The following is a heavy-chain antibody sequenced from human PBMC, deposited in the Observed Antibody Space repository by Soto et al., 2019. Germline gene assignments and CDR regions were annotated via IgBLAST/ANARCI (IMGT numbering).Heavy chain of an antibody. J-gene: IGHJ4*02. V-gene: IGHV3-30-3*01. CDR1: GFTFSSYS. CDR2: ISYDGSNK. D-gene: IGHD5-18*01. CDR3: ARIYRYGYFDY. Sequence: GGSLRLSCAASGFTFSSYSMHWVRQAPGKGLEWVAVISYDGSNKYYADSVKGRFNISRDNSKNTLYLQMNSLRAEDTAVYYCARIYRYGYFDYWGQGTLVAVSS.